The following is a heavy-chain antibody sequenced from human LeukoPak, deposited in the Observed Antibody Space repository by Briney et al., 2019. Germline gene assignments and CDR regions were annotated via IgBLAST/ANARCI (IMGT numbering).Heavy chain of an antibody. CDR1: GYSISSGYY. D-gene: IGHD2-2*01. J-gene: IGHJ6*03. CDR3: ARHGGYCSSTTCSQSNYYYYYMDV. V-gene: IGHV4-38-2*01. CDR2: IYHTGNT. Sequence: PSETLSLTCAVSGYSISSGYYWGWIRQPPGKGLEGIGSIYHTGNTYYNPSLKRRVTISVDTSKNQFSLKLSSVTAADTAVYYCARHGGYCSSTTCSQSNYYYYYMDVWGKGATVTVSS.